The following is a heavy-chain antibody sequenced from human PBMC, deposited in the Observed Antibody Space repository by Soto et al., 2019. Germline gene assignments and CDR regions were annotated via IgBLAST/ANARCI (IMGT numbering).Heavy chain of an antibody. CDR2: IYWSGDE. CDR3: ARGLATLPVFAFDI. Sequence: QGTLKESGPTLVKPTQTLTLTCSFSGFSLSTSGVGVGWIRQSPGKALQWLALIYWSGDEHYRPSLKSRLSIFKDTSKDHVVLIMTDMDPADTATYYCARGLATLPVFAFDIWRQGTMVTVSS. V-gene: IGHV2-5*01. CDR1: GFSLSTSGVG. J-gene: IGHJ3*02. D-gene: IGHD6-6*01.